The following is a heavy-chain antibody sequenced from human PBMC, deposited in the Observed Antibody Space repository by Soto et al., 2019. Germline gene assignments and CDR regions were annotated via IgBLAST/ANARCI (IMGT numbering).Heavy chain of an antibody. V-gene: IGHV3-21*01. J-gene: IGHJ4*02. CDR1: GFTFSSYS. D-gene: IGHD2-2*01. CDR3: ARDGWGYCSSTSCYVLDY. Sequence: EVQLVESGGGLVKPGGSLRLSCAASGFTFSSYSMNWVRQAPGKGLEWVSSISSSSSYIYYADSVKDRFTISRDNAKNSLYLQMNSLRAEDTAVYYCARDGWGYCSSTSCYVLDYWGQGTLVTVSS. CDR2: ISSSSSYI.